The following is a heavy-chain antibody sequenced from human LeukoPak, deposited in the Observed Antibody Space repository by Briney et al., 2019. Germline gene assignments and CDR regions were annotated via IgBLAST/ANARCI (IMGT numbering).Heavy chain of an antibody. CDR1: GYLFTSYW. Sequence: ESLKISCKDSGYLFTSYWIAWVRQRPGKGLEWMGIIYPGDSDTRYSPSFQGQVTISADKSINTAYLFWSSLKASDTAIYYCARQDASGTYDAFDVWGQGTMVTVSS. J-gene: IGHJ3*01. CDR3: ARQDASGTYDAFDV. D-gene: IGHD3-10*01. CDR2: IYPGDSDT. V-gene: IGHV5-51*01.